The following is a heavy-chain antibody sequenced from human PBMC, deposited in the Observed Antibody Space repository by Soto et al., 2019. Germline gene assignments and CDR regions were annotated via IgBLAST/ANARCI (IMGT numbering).Heavy chain of an antibody. D-gene: IGHD3-9*01. J-gene: IGHJ4*02. V-gene: IGHV3-33*06. CDR1: GFTFSSYG. CDR3: AKGSHYDILTAYHAFDF. Sequence: GGSLRLSCAASGFTFSSYGMHWVRQAPGKGLEWVAVIWYDGSNKYYADPVKGRFTISRDNSKNTLFLQMNSLRAEDTAVYFCAKGSHYDILTAYHAFDFWGPGTLVTVSS. CDR2: IWYDGSNK.